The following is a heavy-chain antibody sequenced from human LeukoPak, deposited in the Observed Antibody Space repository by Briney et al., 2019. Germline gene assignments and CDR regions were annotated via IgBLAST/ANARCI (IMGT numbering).Heavy chain of an antibody. V-gene: IGHV3-74*01. CDR2: IKNDGSGI. J-gene: IGHJ4*02. Sequence: GGSLRLSCAASGFNFVNTWMHWVRQAPGKGLVWVARIKNDGSGIIYADSVEGRFTISRDNARNTVYLQMNSLGAEDTAVYYCARERGVSHPFDYWGQGTLVTVSS. D-gene: IGHD2-21*01. CDR1: GFNFVNTW. CDR3: ARERGVSHPFDY.